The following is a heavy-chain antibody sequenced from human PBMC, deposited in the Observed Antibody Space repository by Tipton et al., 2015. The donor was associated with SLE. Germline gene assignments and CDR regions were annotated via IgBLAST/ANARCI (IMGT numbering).Heavy chain of an antibody. D-gene: IGHD2-2*02. CDR2: INPSGGST. J-gene: IGHJ5*02. Sequence: QLVQSGAEVKKPGASVKVSCKASGYTFTSYYMHWVRQAPGQGLEWMGIINPSGGSTSYAQKFQGRVTMTRDTSTSTVYMELSSLRSEDTAVYYCARLGRMHDCSSTSCYSWFDPWGQGTLVTVSS. CDR3: ARLGRMHDCSSTSCYSWFDP. CDR1: GYTFTSYY. V-gene: IGHV1-46*01.